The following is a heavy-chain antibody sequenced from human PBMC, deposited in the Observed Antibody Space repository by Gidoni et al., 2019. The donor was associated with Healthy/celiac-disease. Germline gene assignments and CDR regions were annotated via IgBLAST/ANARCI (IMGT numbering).Heavy chain of an antibody. D-gene: IGHD3-10*01. Sequence: EVQLLESGGGLVQPGGSLRLSCAASGFTFSGYDMSWVRQAPGKGLEWVSAISGSGGSTYYADSVKGRFTISRDNSKNTLYLQMNSLRAEDTAVYYCAKDRRDYYGSGSYWGYFDYWGQGTLVTVSS. CDR1: GFTFSGYD. CDR2: ISGSGGST. CDR3: AKDRRDYYGSGSYWGYFDY. J-gene: IGHJ4*02. V-gene: IGHV3-23*01.